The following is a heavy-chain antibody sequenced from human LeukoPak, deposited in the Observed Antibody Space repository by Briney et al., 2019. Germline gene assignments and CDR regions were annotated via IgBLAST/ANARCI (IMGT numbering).Heavy chain of an antibody. J-gene: IGHJ4*02. CDR2: INPNSGGT. V-gene: IGHV1-2*02. CDR3: ARRTSSSGSNKPIDY. D-gene: IGHD6-19*01. Sequence: ASVKVSCKASGYTFTGYYIHWVRQAPGQGLEWMGWINPNSGGTNYAQKFQGRVTMTRDTSISTAYMELSRLRSDDTAVYYCARRTSSSGSNKPIDYWGQGTLVTVSS. CDR1: GYTFTGYY.